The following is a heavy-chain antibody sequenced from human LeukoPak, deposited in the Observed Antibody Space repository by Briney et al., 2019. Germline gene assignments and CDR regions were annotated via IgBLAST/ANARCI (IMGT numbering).Heavy chain of an antibody. V-gene: IGHV4-61*09. CDR3: ARSGWLQFDYFDY. J-gene: IGHJ4*02. D-gene: IGHD5-24*01. CDR1: GGSISSGSYY. CDR2: IYTSGST. Sequence: SQTLSLTCTVSGGSISSGSYYWSWIRQPAGKGLEWIGHIYTSGSTNYNPSLKSRVTISVDTSKNQVSLRLRSVTAADTAVYYCARSGWLQFDYFDYWGQGILVTVSS.